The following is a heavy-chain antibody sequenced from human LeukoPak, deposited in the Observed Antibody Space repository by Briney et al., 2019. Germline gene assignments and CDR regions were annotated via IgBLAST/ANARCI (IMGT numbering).Heavy chain of an antibody. CDR1: GFTVSSNY. J-gene: IGHJ4*02. Sequence: PGGSLRLSCAASGFTVSSNYMSWVRQAPGKGLEWVSVIYSGGSTYYADSVKGRFTISRDNSKNTLYLQMNSLRAEDTAVYYCAKDYYDSSGYYRGYFDYWGQGTLVTVSS. CDR2: IYSGGST. V-gene: IGHV3-53*01. CDR3: AKDYYDSSGYYRGYFDY. D-gene: IGHD3-22*01.